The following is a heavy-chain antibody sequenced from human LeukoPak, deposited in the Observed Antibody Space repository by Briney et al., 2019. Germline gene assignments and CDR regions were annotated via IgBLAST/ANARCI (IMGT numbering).Heavy chain of an antibody. CDR2: IYPGDSDT. Sequence: GESLKISRKGSGYSFTSYWIGWVRQMPGKGLEWMGIIYPGDSDTRYSPSFQGQVTISADKSISTAYLQWSSLKASDTAMYYCARLGSDYYDSSGYYYELGYWGQGTLVTVSS. V-gene: IGHV5-51*01. D-gene: IGHD3-22*01. CDR3: ARLGSDYYDSSGYYYELGY. J-gene: IGHJ4*02. CDR1: GYSFTSYW.